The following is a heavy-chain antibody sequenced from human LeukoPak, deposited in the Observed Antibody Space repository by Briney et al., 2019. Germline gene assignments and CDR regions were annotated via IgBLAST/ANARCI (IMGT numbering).Heavy chain of an antibody. Sequence: GGSLRLSCAASGFTFSSYGMHWVRQAPGKGLEWVAVIWYDGSNKYYADSVKGRFTISRDNSKNTLYLQMNSLRAEDTAVYYCARKYPSSSRHYEINNYYYYMDVWGKGTTVTVSS. CDR3: ARKYPSSSRHYEINNYYYYMDV. CDR2: IWYDGSNK. D-gene: IGHD6-6*01. V-gene: IGHV3-33*01. J-gene: IGHJ6*03. CDR1: GFTFSSYG.